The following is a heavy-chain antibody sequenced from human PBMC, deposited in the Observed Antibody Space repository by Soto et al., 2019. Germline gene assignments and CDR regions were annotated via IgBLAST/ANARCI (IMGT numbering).Heavy chain of an antibody. CDR2: INPNSGGT. Sequence: GASLKVSCKTSGYTFTGYYMHWVRQAPGQGLEWMGWINPNSGGTNYAQKFQGWVTMTRDTSISTAYMELSRLRSDDTAVYYCARVHRFLGMTAAFDIWGQGTMVTVSS. CDR1: GYTFTGYY. CDR3: ARVHRFLGMTAAFDI. V-gene: IGHV1-2*04. D-gene: IGHD3-3*01. J-gene: IGHJ3*02.